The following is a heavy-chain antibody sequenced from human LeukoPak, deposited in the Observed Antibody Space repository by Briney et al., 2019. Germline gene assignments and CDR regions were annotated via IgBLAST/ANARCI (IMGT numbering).Heavy chain of an antibody. Sequence: PGGSLRLSCAASGFTVSRNYIVWVRQAPGKGLEYVSVIYSGGTTRYADSVKGRFTISRDNSKNTLYLQTNSLRAEDTALYYCAKALYMTTVTTNQPFDYWGPGTLVTVSS. CDR1: GFTVSRNY. J-gene: IGHJ4*02. CDR2: IYSGGTT. V-gene: IGHV3-66*01. CDR3: AKALYMTTVTTNQPFDY. D-gene: IGHD4-17*01.